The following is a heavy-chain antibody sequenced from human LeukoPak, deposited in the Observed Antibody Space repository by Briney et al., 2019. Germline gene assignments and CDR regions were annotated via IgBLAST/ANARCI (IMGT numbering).Heavy chain of an antibody. D-gene: IGHD5-18*01. CDR2: ISSSGSAM. J-gene: IGHJ3*02. CDR1: GFTFSDYY. CDR3: ARDVGYRYAQMFFDI. Sequence: GGSLRLSCAASGFTFSDYYMSWIRQTPGKGLEWISYISSSGSAMFYADSVKGRFTISRDNAKNSLYLQMNSLRAEDTAMYYCARDVGYRYAQMFFDIWGQGTMVTVPS. V-gene: IGHV3-11*01.